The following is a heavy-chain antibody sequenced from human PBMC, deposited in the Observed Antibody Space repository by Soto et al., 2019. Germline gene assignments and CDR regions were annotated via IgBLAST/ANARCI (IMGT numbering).Heavy chain of an antibody. CDR3: ARDQGRLLWFGELSKGPDY. CDR2: ISYDGSNK. D-gene: IGHD3-10*01. CDR1: GFTFSSYA. V-gene: IGHV3-30-3*01. Sequence: GGSLRLSCAASGFTFSSYAMHWVRQAPGKGLEWVAVISYDGSNKYYADSVKGRFTISRDNSKNTLYLQMNSLRAEDTAVYYCARDQGRLLWFGELSKGPDYWGQGTLVTVSS. J-gene: IGHJ4*02.